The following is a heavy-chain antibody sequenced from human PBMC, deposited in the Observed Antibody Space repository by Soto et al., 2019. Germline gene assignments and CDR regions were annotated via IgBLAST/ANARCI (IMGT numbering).Heavy chain of an antibody. CDR2: ISAYNGNT. V-gene: IGHV1-18*01. CDR1: GYTFTSYG. Sequence: QVQLVQSGAEVKKPGASVKVSCKASGYTFTSYGISWLRQAPGQGLEWMGWISAYNGNTTYAQKLQGRVTTTTDTYTSTGYMELRSLRSDDTAVYYCAGDDGCLVAPWGQGTLVTVSS. D-gene: IGHD2-8*02. J-gene: IGHJ5*02. CDR3: AGDDGCLVAP.